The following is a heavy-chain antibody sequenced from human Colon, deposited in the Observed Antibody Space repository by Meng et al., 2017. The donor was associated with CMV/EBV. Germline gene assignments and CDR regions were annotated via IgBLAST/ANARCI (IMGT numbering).Heavy chain of an antibody. CDR2: FYQSGNT. J-gene: IGHJ3*02. V-gene: IGHV4-38-2*02. CDR3: ARGFRAAVLTAAFDI. Sequence: SETLSLTCTVSGYSVSSGYYWGWIRQPPGKGLEWIGTFYQSGNTYYNPSLESRVTISVDTSKNQFSLMLSSVTAPDTAVYFCARGFRAAVLTAAFDIWGHRTMVTVS. D-gene: IGHD4/OR15-4a*01. CDR1: GYSVSSGYY.